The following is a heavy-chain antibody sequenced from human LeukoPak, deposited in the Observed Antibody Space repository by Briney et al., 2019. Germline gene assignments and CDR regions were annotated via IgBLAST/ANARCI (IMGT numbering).Heavy chain of an antibody. V-gene: IGHV3-15*01. J-gene: IGHJ6*02. CDR3: SSPRDFGTASYYYGMDV. Sequence: GGSLRLSCAASGFILSNAWMSWVRQAPGKGLEWVGRIKSKGDGGTTDYAAPVKGRFTISRDDSKNMLYVQMNSLTTEDTTVYFCSSPRDFGTASYYYGMDVWGQGTTVTVSS. D-gene: IGHD3/OR15-3a*01. CDR2: IKSKGDGGTT. CDR1: GFILSNAW.